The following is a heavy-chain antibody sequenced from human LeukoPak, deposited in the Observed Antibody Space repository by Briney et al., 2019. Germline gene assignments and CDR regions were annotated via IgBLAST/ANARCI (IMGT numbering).Heavy chain of an antibody. D-gene: IGHD6-19*01. CDR2: ISSSSSYI. CDR3: ARGGNSSGWYLPFRFDP. V-gene: IGHV3-21*01. J-gene: IGHJ5*02. CDR1: GFTFSSYA. Sequence: PGGSLRLSCAASGFTFSSYAMSWVRQAPGKGLEWVSSISSSSSYIYYADSVKGRFTISRDNAKNSLYLQMNSLRAEDTAVYYCARGGNSSGWYLPFRFDPWGQGTLVTVSS.